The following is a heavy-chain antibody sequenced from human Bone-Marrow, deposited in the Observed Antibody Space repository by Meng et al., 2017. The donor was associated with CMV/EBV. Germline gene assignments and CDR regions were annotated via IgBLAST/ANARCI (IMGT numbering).Heavy chain of an antibody. Sequence: TFTSYGISWVRRAPRQGLEWMWWISSSNGNTNYAPKFQGRVTMTTYTSTSTAYMELRSLRSDDTAVYYCARDTYCSGGSCYRRYSDYWGQGTLVTVSS. CDR3: ARDTYCSGGSCYRRYSDY. D-gene: IGHD2-15*01. CDR1: TFTSYG. CDR2: ISSSNGNT. J-gene: IGHJ4*02. V-gene: IGHV1-18*01.